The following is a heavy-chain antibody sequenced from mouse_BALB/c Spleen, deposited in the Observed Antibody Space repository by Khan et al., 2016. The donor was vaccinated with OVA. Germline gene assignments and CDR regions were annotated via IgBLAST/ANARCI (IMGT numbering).Heavy chain of an antibody. D-gene: IGHD2-14*01. V-gene: IGHV9-4*02. J-gene: IGHJ4*01. Sequence: QMQLKQSGPELKKPGETVRISCKASGYTFTTAGMQWVQKMPGKGLKWIGWINTHSGVPKYAEDFKGRFAFSLETSASTVYLQITNLKNEDTATYFWARGGAAYYRNDGGAMDYWGQGTSVTVSS. CDR3: ARGGAAYYRNDGGAMDY. CDR1: GYTFTTAG. CDR2: INTHSGVP.